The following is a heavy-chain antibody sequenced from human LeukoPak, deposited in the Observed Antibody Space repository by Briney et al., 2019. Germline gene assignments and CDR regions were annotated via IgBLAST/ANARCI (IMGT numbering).Heavy chain of an antibody. V-gene: IGHV3-15*01. D-gene: IGHD3-22*01. CDR3: TTVEMYYYDSSGYYYVGGVDY. J-gene: IGHJ4*02. Sequence: GGSLRLSCAASGFTFSNAWMSWVRQAPGRGLEWVGRIKSKTDGGTTDYAAHLKGRFTISRDDSKDTLYLQMNSLKPEDTAVYYCTTVEMYYYDSSGYYYVGGVDYWGQGTLVTVSS. CDR2: IKSKTDGGTT. CDR1: GFTFSNAW.